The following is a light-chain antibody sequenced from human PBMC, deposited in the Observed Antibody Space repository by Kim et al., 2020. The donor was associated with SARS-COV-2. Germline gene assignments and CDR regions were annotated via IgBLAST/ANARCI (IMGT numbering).Light chain of an antibody. V-gene: IGLV3-19*01. CDR3: NSRDSNDNVV. J-gene: IGLJ2*01. CDR2: GKN. CDR1: SLRSYY. Sequence: SSELTQDHAVSVALGQTVRITCQGDSLRSYYATWYQQKPGQAPILVIYGKNNRPSGIPDRFSGSSSGNTASLTITGTQAGDAADYYCNSRDSNDNVVFGG.